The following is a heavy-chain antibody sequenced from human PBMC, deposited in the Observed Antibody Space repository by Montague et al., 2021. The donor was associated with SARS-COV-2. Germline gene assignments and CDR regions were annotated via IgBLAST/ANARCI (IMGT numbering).Heavy chain of an antibody. J-gene: IGHJ5*02. D-gene: IGHD2-15*01. CDR1: GGSFSGFY. Sequence: SETLSLTCAVYGGSFSGFYWSWIRQSPGKGLEWIGEINHSGSINYNPSLKNRVTMSVDTSKKEFSLHLRSVTAAETGVYYCGPLGHCSGDDRYAWGQGTLVTVSS. V-gene: IGHV4-34*01. CDR2: INHSGSI. CDR3: GPLGHCSGDDRYA.